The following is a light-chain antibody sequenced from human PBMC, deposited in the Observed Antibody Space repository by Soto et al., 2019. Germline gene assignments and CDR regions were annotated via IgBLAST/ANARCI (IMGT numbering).Light chain of an antibody. CDR2: DAS. Sequence: DIQMAQSPSSLSASVGDRVTITCQASQDITNYLNWYQQKPGKAPKLLIYDASNLETGVPSRFSGSGSGIDFTFTISSLQPEDIATYYCQQYDNIRLTFGQGTRLE. CDR3: QQYDNIRLT. CDR1: QDITNY. J-gene: IGKJ5*01. V-gene: IGKV1-33*01.